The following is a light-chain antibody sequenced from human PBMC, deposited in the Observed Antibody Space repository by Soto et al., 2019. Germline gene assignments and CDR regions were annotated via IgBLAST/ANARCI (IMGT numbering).Light chain of an antibody. CDR3: QQYCDNWT. V-gene: IGKV1-5*03. CDR1: QSISSW. J-gene: IGKJ1*01. Sequence: DIQMTQSPSTLSESVGDRVTITCRASQSISSWLAWYQQKPGTAPKLLIYKASTLQSGVPSRFSGSGSGTEFTLTISSLQPDDSATYYCQQYCDNWTFGQGTKVEIK. CDR2: KAS.